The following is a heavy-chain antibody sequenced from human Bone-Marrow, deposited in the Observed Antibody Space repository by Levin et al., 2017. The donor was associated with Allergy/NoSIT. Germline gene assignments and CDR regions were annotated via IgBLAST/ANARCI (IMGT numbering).Heavy chain of an antibody. CDR3: VKGRSGGRPYYFDK. J-gene: IGHJ4*02. CDR1: GFTFGNFA. D-gene: IGHD6-19*01. V-gene: IGHV3-23*01. Sequence: PGGSLRLSCTPSGFTFGNFAMSWVRQAPGKGLEWVAAITGGGTATYLADSVKGRFVITRDNSQNMLYLQMDNLRGDDTAVYHCVKGRSGGRPYYFDKWGQGKLVTVSA. CDR2: ITGGGTAT.